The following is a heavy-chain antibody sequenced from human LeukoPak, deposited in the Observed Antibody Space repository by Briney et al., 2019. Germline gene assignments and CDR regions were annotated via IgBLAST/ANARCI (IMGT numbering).Heavy chain of an antibody. CDR3: TRESGAFSPFGF. D-gene: IGHD1-26*01. Sequence: PSGTLSLTCGVSGGSVINTNWWSWVRQPPGKGLEWIGEVHLSGASNYNPSLKSRVNMSIDKSKNQLSLELTSVTAADTAIYYCTRESGAFSPFGFWGQGTLVTVSS. CDR1: GGSVINTNW. J-gene: IGHJ4*02. CDR2: VHLSGAS. V-gene: IGHV4-4*02.